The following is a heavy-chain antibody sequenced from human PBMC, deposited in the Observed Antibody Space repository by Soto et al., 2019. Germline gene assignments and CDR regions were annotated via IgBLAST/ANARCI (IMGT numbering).Heavy chain of an antibody. D-gene: IGHD5-12*01. CDR2: ISAYNGNT. CDR1: GSTFTSYG. J-gene: IGHJ6*02. CDR3: ASYYDRGYRGYDHYYYYGMDV. V-gene: IGHV1-18*01. Sequence: QVQLVQSGAEVKKPGASVKVSCKASGSTFTSYGITWVRQAPGQGLEWMGWISAYNGNTNYAQKLQGRVTMTPDTSTSTAYRELRSLTSDDTVVYYCASYYDRGYRGYDHYYYYGMDVWGQGTTVTVSS.